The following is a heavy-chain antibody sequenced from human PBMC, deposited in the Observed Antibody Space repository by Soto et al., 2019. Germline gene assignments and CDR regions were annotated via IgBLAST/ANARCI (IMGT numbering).Heavy chain of an antibody. D-gene: IGHD3-3*01. CDR1: GGSISSSSYY. CDR3: ASCPNLIYDFWRGYPKGQYCFDY. V-gene: IGHV4-39*01. J-gene: IGHJ4*02. CDR2: IYYSGST. Sequence: PSETLSLTCTVSGGSISSSSYYWGWIRQPPEKGLEWVGSIYYSGSTYYNPSLKSRVTISVDTSKNQFSLKLSSVTAADTAVYYCASCPNLIYDFWRGYPKGQYCFDYWGQGTLVTVSS.